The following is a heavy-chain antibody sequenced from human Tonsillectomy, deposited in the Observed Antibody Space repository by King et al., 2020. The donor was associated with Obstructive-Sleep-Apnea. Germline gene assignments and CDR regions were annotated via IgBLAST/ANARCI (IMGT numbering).Heavy chain of an antibody. J-gene: IGHJ4*02. V-gene: IGHV1-24*01. Sequence: VQLVQSGAEVKKPGASVKVSCKVSGYTLTELSMHWVRQAPGKGLEWMGGVDPEEGENIYAPKFQGRVTMTEDTSTDTAYMELSSLRCEDTAVYYCATGAGYLGRYFDYWGQGTLVTVSS. CDR3: ATGAGYLGRYFDY. CDR2: VDPEEGEN. D-gene: IGHD2-15*01. CDR1: GYTLTELS.